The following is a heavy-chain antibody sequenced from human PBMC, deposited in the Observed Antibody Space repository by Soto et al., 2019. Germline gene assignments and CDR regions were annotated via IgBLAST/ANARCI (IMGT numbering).Heavy chain of an antibody. D-gene: IGHD2-15*01. CDR1: GFTFSSYA. V-gene: IGHV3-23*01. J-gene: IGHJ4*02. CDR3: AKGSTGYCSGGSCRRYKTIHFDY. CDR2: ISGSGGST. Sequence: PGGSLRLSCAASGFTFSSYAMSWVRQAPGKGLEWVSAISGSGGSTYYADSVKGRFTISRDNSKNTLYLQMNSLRAEDTAVYYCAKGSTGYCSGGSCRRYKTIHFDYWGQGTLVTVSS.